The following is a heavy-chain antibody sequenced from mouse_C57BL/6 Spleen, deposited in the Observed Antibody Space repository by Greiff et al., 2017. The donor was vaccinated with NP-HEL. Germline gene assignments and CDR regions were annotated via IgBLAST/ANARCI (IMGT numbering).Heavy chain of an antibody. CDR3: ARVDSSGLDY. Sequence: QVQLQQPGAELVRPGSSVKLSCKASGYTFTSYWMDWVKQRPGQGLEWIGNIYPSDSETHYNQKFKDKATLTVDKSSSTAYMQLSSLTSEDSAVYYCARVDSSGLDYWGQGTTLTVSS. CDR2: IYPSDSET. CDR1: GYTFTSYW. V-gene: IGHV1-61*01. D-gene: IGHD3-2*02. J-gene: IGHJ2*01.